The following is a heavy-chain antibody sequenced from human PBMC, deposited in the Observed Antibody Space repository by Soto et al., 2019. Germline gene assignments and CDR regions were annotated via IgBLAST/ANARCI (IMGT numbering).Heavy chain of an antibody. V-gene: IGHV3-33*01. CDR3: AGPKGYCISTSCYVSGMDV. Sequence: QVQLVESGGGVVQPGRSLRLSCAASGFTFSSYGMHWVRQAPGKGLEWVAVIWYDGSNKYYADSVKGRFTISRDNSKNTLYLQMNSLRAEYTAVYYCAGPKGYCISTSCYVSGMDVWGQGTTVTVSS. D-gene: IGHD2-2*01. CDR2: IWYDGSNK. J-gene: IGHJ6*02. CDR1: GFTFSSYG.